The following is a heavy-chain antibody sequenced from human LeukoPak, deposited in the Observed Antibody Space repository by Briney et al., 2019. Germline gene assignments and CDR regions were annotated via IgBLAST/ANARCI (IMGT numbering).Heavy chain of an antibody. CDR3: ASNYGSGNFYYYYGMDV. D-gene: IGHD3-10*01. CDR2: INAGNGDT. Sequence: ASVKVSCKASGYTFTNYAIHWVRQAPGQRLEWMGWINAGNGDTKYSQKFQGRVTITRDTSASTAYMELSSLRSEDTAVYYCASNYGSGNFYYYYGMDVWGKGTTVTVSS. V-gene: IGHV1-3*01. CDR1: GYTFTNYA. J-gene: IGHJ6*04.